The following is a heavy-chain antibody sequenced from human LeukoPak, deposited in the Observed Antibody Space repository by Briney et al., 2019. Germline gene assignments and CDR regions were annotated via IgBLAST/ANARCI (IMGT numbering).Heavy chain of an antibody. Sequence: PGGSLRLSCAASGFTFPRHAMSWVRQAPGKGLEWVASSGGSGERTHYADSVKGRFTISRDNSQNTVYLHMNSLRADDTAVYYCAQEHFDTSGYYSRFDNWGQGILVTVSS. CDR3: AQEHFDTSGYYSRFDN. V-gene: IGHV3-23*01. D-gene: IGHD3-22*01. CDR1: GFTFPRHA. CDR2: SGGSGERT. J-gene: IGHJ4*02.